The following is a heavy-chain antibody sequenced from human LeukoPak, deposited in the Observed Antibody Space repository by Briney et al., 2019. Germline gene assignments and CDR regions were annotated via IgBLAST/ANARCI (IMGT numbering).Heavy chain of an antibody. J-gene: IGHJ4*02. V-gene: IGHV1-69*05. Sequence: ASVKVSCKASGGTFSSYAISWVRQAPGQGLEWMGGIIPIFGTANYAQKFQGRVTITTDESTGTAYMELSSLRSEDTAVYYCARGGEMATINSMDYWGRGTLVTVSS. CDR2: IIPIFGTA. D-gene: IGHD5-24*01. CDR3: ARGGEMATINSMDY. CDR1: GGTFSSYA.